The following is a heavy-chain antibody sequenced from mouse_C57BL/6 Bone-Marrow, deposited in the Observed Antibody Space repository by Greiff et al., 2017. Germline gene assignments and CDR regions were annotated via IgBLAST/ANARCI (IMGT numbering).Heavy chain of an antibody. J-gene: IGHJ2*01. Sequence: EVQVVESGPELVKPGASVKIPCKASGYTFTDYNMDWVKQSHGKSLEWIGDINPNNGGTIYNQKFKGKATLTVDKSSSTAYMELRSLTSEDTAVYYCARGVRGSSLYYFDYWGQGTTLTVSS. CDR3: ARGVRGSSLYYFDY. D-gene: IGHD1-1*01. V-gene: IGHV1-18*01. CDR1: GYTFTDYN. CDR2: INPNNGGT.